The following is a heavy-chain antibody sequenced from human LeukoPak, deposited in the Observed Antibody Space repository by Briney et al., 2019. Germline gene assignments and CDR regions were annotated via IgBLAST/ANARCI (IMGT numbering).Heavy chain of an antibody. CDR1: GFTFSNYA. CDR2: IGSGGDT. D-gene: IGHD1-20*01. CDR3: AEHPEPGITGTTYAY. V-gene: IGHV3-23*01. Sequence: GGSLRLSCAASGFTFSNYAMTWVRLAPGKGLEWVSSIGSGGDTYYVDSVKGRFTISRDNSKNTLYLQMNSLRAEDTAVYYCAEHPEPGITGTTYAYWGQGTLVTVSS. J-gene: IGHJ4*02.